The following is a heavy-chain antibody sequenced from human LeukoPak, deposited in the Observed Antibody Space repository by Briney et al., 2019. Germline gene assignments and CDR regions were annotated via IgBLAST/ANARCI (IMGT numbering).Heavy chain of an antibody. CDR2: ISGSGGST. CDR1: GFTFSSYA. CDR3: AKDLWYSRDASDY. V-gene: IGHV3-23*01. Sequence: GGSLRLSCAASGFTFSSYAMSWVRQAPGKGLEWVTAISGSGGSTYYADSVKGRFTISRDNSKNTLYLQMNSLRAEDTAVYYCAKDLWYSRDASDYWGQGTLVTVSS. J-gene: IGHJ4*02. D-gene: IGHD6-13*01.